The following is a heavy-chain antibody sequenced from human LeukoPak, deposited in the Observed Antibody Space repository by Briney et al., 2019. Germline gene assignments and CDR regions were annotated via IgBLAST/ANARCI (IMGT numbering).Heavy chain of an antibody. CDR1: GFTHSSYA. Sequence: GGSLRLSCAASGFTHSSYAMSLVRQAPGKGLEWVSAISGSGGSTYYADSVKGRFTISRDNSKNTLYLQMNSLRAEDTAVYYCAKARVAGPINPFDYWGQGTLVTVSS. D-gene: IGHD6-19*01. V-gene: IGHV3-23*01. J-gene: IGHJ4*02. CDR2: ISGSGGST. CDR3: AKARVAGPINPFDY.